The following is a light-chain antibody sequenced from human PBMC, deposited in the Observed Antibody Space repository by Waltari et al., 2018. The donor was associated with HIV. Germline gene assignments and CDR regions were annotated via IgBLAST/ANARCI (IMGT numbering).Light chain of an antibody. CDR1: SSDVGGYNY. Sequence: QSALTQPASVSGSPGQSITISCTGTSSDVGGYNYVSWYQQHPGKTPKLMSYEVSNRPSGVSNRFSGSKSSNTASLTISGLQAEDEADYYCSSYTSSSTLVFGGGTKLTVL. CDR2: EVS. J-gene: IGLJ2*01. V-gene: IGLV2-14*01. CDR3: SSYTSSSTLV.